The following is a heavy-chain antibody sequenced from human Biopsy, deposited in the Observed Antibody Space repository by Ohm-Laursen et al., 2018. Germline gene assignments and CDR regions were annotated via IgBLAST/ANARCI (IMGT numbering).Heavy chain of an antibody. CDR3: ARDPLNGHKHFDY. CDR2: INCKTGAT. CDR1: SYTFTDYN. D-gene: IGHD2-8*01. V-gene: IGHV1-2*02. Sequence: GSSVKVSCKASSYTFTDYNIHWMRQAPGQGLEWLGYINCKTGATNYAQKFQGTVTMTRDTSISTAYLALGGLRSADTAIYYCARDPLNGHKHFDYWGQGSLVTVSS. J-gene: IGHJ4*02.